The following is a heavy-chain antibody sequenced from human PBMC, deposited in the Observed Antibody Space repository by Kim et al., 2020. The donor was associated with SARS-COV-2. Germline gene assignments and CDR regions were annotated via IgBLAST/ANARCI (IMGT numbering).Heavy chain of an antibody. CDR3: ARGDDILTGYYPVGYYYYGMDV. CDR2: IIPIFGTA. V-gene: IGHV1-69*13. CDR1: GGTFSSYA. D-gene: IGHD3-9*01. J-gene: IGHJ6*02. Sequence: SVKVSCKASGGTFSSYAISWVRQAPGQGLEWMGGIIPIFGTANYAQKFQGRVTITADESTSTAYMELSSLRSEDTAVYYCARGDDILTGYYPVGYYYYGMDVWGQGTTVTVSS.